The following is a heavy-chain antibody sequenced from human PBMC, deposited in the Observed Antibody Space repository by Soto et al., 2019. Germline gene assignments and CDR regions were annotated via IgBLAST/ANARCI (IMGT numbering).Heavy chain of an antibody. CDR3: VKPRYSYSSSWYASSYFDY. Sequence: PGGSLRLSCSASGFTFSSYTVHWVRQAPGKGLEYVSAISSDGGRTYYADSVKGRFTISRDNSKNTLYLQMSSLRAEDTAVYYCVKPRYSYSSSWYASSYFDYWGQGTLVTVSS. CDR2: ISSDGGRT. CDR1: GFTFSSYT. D-gene: IGHD6-13*01. V-gene: IGHV3-64D*06. J-gene: IGHJ4*02.